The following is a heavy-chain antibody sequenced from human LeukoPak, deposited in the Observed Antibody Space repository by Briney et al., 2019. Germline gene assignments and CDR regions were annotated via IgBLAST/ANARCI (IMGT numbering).Heavy chain of an antibody. CDR3: ARLAAAGPYYFDY. Sequence: SETLSLTCTVSGGSISSYYWSWIRQPPGKGLEWIGYIYYSGSTNYNPSLKSRVTISVDTSKNQISLKLSSVTAADTAVYYCARLAAAGPYYFDYWGQGTLVTVSS. CDR1: GGSISSYY. CDR2: IYYSGST. V-gene: IGHV4-59*08. J-gene: IGHJ4*02. D-gene: IGHD6-13*01.